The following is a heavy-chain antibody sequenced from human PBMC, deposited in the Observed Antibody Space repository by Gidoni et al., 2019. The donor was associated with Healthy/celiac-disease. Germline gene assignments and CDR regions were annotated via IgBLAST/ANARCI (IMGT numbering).Heavy chain of an antibody. CDR3: ARGRWELPYYFDY. Sequence: QVQLQESGPGLVKPSETLSLTCTVSGGSISSYYWSWIRQPPGKGLEWIGYIYYSGSTNYNPSLKSRVTISVDTSKNQFSLKLSSVTAADTAVYYCARGRWELPYYFDYWGQGTLVTVSS. V-gene: IGHV4-59*01. D-gene: IGHD1-26*01. CDR2: IYYSGST. J-gene: IGHJ4*02. CDR1: GGSISSYY.